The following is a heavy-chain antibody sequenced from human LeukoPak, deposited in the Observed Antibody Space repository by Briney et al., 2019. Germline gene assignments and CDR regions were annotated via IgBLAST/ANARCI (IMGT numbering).Heavy chain of an antibody. CDR1: GFPFNIYW. J-gene: IGHJ3*01. CDR2: IKTVGSDK. CDR3: VSLKATTLRESFDL. D-gene: IGHD3-10*01. V-gene: IGHV3-7*01. Sequence: GGSLRLSCAASGFPFNIYWLTGFGQAPGRGLEWLANIKTVGSDKRDVVSLRGRFTVCSTNAKSSLYLQMNRVRDGHTAVYYCVSLKATTLRESFDLWGRGTMVTVSS.